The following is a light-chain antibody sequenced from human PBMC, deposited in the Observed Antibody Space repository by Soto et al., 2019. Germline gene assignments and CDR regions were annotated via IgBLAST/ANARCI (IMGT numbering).Light chain of an antibody. CDR1: QGISSY. CDR3: QQLNSYPLT. CDR2: AAS. Sequence: DIQITQSPSSLSASVVDRVTITCRASQGISSYLAWYQQKPGKAPKLLIYAASTLQSGVPSRFSGSGSGTEFTLTISSLQPEDSATYYCQQLNSYPLTFGGGTKVDIK. J-gene: IGKJ4*01. V-gene: IGKV1-9*01.